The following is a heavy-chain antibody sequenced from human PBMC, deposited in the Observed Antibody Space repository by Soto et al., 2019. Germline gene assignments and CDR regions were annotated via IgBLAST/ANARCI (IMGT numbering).Heavy chain of an antibody. D-gene: IGHD3-3*01. V-gene: IGHV3-48*03. CDR2: ISSSGSTI. Sequence: SWGSLRLSCAASGFTFSIYEMNWVRKAPGKGLEWVSYISSSGSTIYYADSVKGRFTISRDNAKNSLYLQMNSLRAEETAVYYCARVSYYDFWSDYYYGMDVWGQGTTVNVSS. CDR3: ARVSYYDFWSDYYYGMDV. J-gene: IGHJ6*02. CDR1: GFTFSIYE.